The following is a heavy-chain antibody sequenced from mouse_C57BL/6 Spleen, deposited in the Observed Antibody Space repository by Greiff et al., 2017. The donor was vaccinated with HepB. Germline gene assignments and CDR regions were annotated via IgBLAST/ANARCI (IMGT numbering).Heavy chain of an antibody. CDR2: IDPSDSYT. V-gene: IGHV1-50*01. CDR1: GYTFTSYW. CDR3: ARGGDPWYFDV. J-gene: IGHJ1*03. Sequence: QVQLKQPGAELVKPGASVKLSCKASGYTFTSYWMQWVKQRPGQGLEWIGKIDPSDSYTNYNQKFKGKATLTVDTSSSTAYMQLSSLTSEDSAVYYCARGGDPWYFDVWGTGTTVTVSS.